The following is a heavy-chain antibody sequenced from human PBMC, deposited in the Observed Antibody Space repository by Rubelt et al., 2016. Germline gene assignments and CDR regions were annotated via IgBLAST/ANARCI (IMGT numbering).Heavy chain of an antibody. CDR3: ARDEDYYDSSGYCDY. CDR2: ISGSGGST. J-gene: IGHJ4*02. D-gene: IGHD3-22*01. CDR1: GFTFSSSA. Sequence: RLSCAASGFTFSSSAMNWVRQAPGKGLEWVSGISGSGGSTYYADSVKGRFTISRDNAKNSLYLQMNSLGAEDTAVYYCARDEDYYDSSGYCDYWGQGTLVTVSS. V-gene: IGHV3-23*01.